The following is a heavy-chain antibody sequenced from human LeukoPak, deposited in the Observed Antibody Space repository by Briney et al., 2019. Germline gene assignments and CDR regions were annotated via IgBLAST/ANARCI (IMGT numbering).Heavy chain of an antibody. CDR2: IIPTLGIA. CDR3: AYCTNGVCYRGGVYGMDV. D-gene: IGHD2-8*01. V-gene: IGHV1-69*02. Sequence: ASVKVSCKASGGTFSSYTISWVRQAPGQGLEWMGRIIPTLGIANYAQKFQGRVTITADKSTSTAYMEPSSLRSEDTAVYYCAYCTNGVCYRGGVYGMDVWGQGTTVTVSS. CDR1: GGTFSSYT. J-gene: IGHJ6*02.